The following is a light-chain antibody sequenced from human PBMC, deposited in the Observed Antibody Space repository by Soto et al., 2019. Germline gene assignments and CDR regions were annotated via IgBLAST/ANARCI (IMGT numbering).Light chain of an antibody. CDR3: QQYTNWPYT. Sequence: EIVMTQSPATLSVSPGERASLSCRASQSVGSNLAWYQQTAGQAPRLLIYGASTRATGIPARFSGSGSGTQFTLTISSLHSEDFPVYSCQQYTNWPYTFGQGTKREIK. V-gene: IGKV3-15*01. CDR1: QSVGSN. J-gene: IGKJ2*01. CDR2: GAS.